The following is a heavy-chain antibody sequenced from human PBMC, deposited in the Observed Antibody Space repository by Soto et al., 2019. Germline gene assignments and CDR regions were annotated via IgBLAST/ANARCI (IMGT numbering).Heavy chain of an antibody. J-gene: IGHJ4*02. V-gene: IGHV1-3*04. CDR1: RYSFPTYA. CDR2: INTVNGNT. CDR3: ATSGGGWYLY. Sequence: ASVKVSCKASRYSFPTYAIHWVRQAPGQRLQWMGWINTVNGNTHYAQKFQGRVTLTRNTSINTAYIELSSLTSDDTAVYYCATSGGGWYLYWGQGTLVTVSS. D-gene: IGHD6-19*01.